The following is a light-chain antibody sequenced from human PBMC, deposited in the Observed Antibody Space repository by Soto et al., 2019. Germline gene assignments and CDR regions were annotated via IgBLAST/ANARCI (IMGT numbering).Light chain of an antibody. Sequence: EIVMTQSPATLSVSPGERATLSCRASQSVSGNLAWYQQKPGQPPRLLIYGASTRATGIPARVSGSGSGTEFTLTISSLQSEDFGVYYCQQYNNWTLTFGGGTKVEIK. J-gene: IGKJ4*01. CDR1: QSVSGN. V-gene: IGKV3-15*01. CDR3: QQYNNWTLT. CDR2: GAS.